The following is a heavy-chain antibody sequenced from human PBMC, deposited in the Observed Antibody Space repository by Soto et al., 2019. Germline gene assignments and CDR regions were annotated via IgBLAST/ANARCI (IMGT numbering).Heavy chain of an antibody. J-gene: IGHJ6*02. CDR1: GGTFSSYA. Sequence: QVQLVQSGAEVKKPGSSVKVSCKASGGTFSSYAISWVRQAPGQGLEWMGGVIPIFGTANYAQKFQGRVTNTADESTSTAYMELSSLRYDDTAVYYCARGNIAATGSERDYYYYYGMDVRGQGTTVTVSS. V-gene: IGHV1-69*12. CDR3: ARGNIAATGSERDYYYYYGMDV. CDR2: VIPIFGTA. D-gene: IGHD6-13*01.